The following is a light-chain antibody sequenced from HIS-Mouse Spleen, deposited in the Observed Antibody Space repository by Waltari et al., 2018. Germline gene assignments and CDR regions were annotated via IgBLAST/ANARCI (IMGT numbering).Light chain of an antibody. CDR3: QKYNSALLLT. Sequence: DIQMTQSPSSLSASVGDRVTITCRASQGISNYLAWYQQKPGKVPKLLIYAASTLQSGVPSRLSGSGSGTDFTLTISSLQPEDVATYYCQKYNSALLLTFGGGTKVEIK. V-gene: IGKV1-27*01. CDR1: QGISNY. CDR2: AAS. J-gene: IGKJ4*01.